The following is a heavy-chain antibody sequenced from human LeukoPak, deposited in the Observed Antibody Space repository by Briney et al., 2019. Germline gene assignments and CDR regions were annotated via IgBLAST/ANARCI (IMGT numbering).Heavy chain of an antibody. D-gene: IGHD2-15*01. CDR1: GFTFSRHY. CDR2: VNGVGTDK. Sequence: GGSLRLSCAASGFTFSRHYMHWVRQAPGKGLVWVSRVNGVGTDKIYADSVKGRFTISRDNSQNTLYLQMNSLRAEDTAVYYCAKQRSEVVVAATNYWGQGTLVTVSS. J-gene: IGHJ4*02. CDR3: AKQRSEVVVAATNY. V-gene: IGHV3-74*01.